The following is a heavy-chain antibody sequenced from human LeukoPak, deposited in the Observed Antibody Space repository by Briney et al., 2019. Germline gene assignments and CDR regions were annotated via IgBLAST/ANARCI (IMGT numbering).Heavy chain of an antibody. D-gene: IGHD3-3*01. CDR2: IYSGGST. CDR3: ARQNYDFWSGYSPLLDY. Sequence: SETLSLTCTVSGGSISSYYWSWLPQPPGKGLEWTGYIYSGGSTNYNTSVKSRVTISVDTSKNQCSLKLSSVTAADTAVYYCARQNYDFWSGYSPLLDYWGQGTLVTVSS. CDR1: GGSISSYY. J-gene: IGHJ4*02. V-gene: IGHV4-59*08.